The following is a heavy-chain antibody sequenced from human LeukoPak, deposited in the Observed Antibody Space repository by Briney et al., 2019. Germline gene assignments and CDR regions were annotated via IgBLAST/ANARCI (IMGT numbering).Heavy chain of an antibody. V-gene: IGHV3-53*01. D-gene: IGHD1-14*01. CDR1: GLTVSNNY. J-gene: IGHJ4*02. CDR3: ARGFSGFDY. Sequence: QPGGSLRLSCTAPGLTVSNNYMSWVRQAPGKGLEWVSVIYSGGSTYYADSVKGRFTISRDNFKNTLYLQMSSLRAEDRAVYYCARGFSGFDYWGQGTLVTVSS. CDR2: IYSGGST.